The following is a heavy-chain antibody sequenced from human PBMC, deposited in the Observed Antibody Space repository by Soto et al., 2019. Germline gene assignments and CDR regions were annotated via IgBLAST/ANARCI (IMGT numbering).Heavy chain of an antibody. CDR3: ARDNRYNWNDEGWFDP. D-gene: IGHD1-20*01. Sequence: QVQLVQSGAEVKKPGASVKVSCKASGYSFSDYDINWVRQATGQGPEWRGWMNPNSGNTGYAQKFQSRVTMTRNTSINTAYMELSSLGSEDTAVYYCARDNRYNWNDEGWFDPWGQGTLVTVSS. V-gene: IGHV1-8*01. CDR2: MNPNSGNT. J-gene: IGHJ5*02. CDR1: GYSFSDYD.